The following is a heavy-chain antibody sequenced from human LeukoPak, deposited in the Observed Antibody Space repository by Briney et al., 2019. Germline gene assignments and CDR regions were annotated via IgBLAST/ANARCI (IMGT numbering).Heavy chain of an antibody. CDR2: ISASGGST. V-gene: IGHV3-23*01. D-gene: IGHD3-3*01. J-gene: IGHJ4*02. CDR3: AKWDSYYNFWSGYYIY. CDR1: GFTFSTYA. Sequence: GGSLRLSCAASGFTFSTYAMSWVRQPPGKGLEWVSLISASGGSTLYADSVKGRFTISRDNSKNTLYLQVNSLRAEDTAVYYCAKWDSYYNFWSGYYIYWGQGTLVTVSS.